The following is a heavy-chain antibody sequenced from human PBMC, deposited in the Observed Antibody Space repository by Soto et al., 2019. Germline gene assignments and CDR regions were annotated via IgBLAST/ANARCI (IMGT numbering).Heavy chain of an antibody. CDR1: GGTFSSYA. Sequence: SVKVSWKASGGTFSSYAISWVRQAPGQGLEWMGGIIPIFGTANYAQKFQGRVTITADESTSTAYMELSSLRSEDTAVYYCAREVRLRRSYYYGMDVWGQGTTVTVSS. CDR3: AREVRLRRSYYYGMDV. CDR2: IIPIFGTA. V-gene: IGHV1-69*13. D-gene: IGHD4-17*01. J-gene: IGHJ6*02.